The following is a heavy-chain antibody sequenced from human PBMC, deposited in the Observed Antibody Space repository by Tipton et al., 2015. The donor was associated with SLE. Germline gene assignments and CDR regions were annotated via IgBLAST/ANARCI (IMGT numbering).Heavy chain of an antibody. CDR2: INWNSGTI. J-gene: IGHJ4*02. V-gene: IGHV3-9*01. D-gene: IGHD6-13*01. CDR3: VKQIAGAGSF. CDR1: GFTFDDYA. Sequence: SLRLSCAASGFTFDDYAMHWVRQAPGKGLEWVSGINWNSGTIVYADSVKGRFTISRDNARNSLYLQMNSLRVEDTAVYYCVKQIAGAGSFWGQGTQVTVSS.